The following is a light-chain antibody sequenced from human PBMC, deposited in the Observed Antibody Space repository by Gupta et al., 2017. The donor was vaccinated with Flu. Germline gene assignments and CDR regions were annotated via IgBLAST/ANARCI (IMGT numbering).Light chain of an antibody. V-gene: IGLV2-14*01. CDR2: DVS. Sequence: QSALTPPASVSGSPGQSITIYCTGTTSDVGGYNSVSWYQQRPGTAPKLMIYDVSNRPSGISNRFSGSKSGNTASLTISGLQAEDEADYYCSSYTSGSTLVVAFGGGTKLTVL. CDR1: TSDVGGYNS. CDR3: SSYTSGSTLVVA. J-gene: IGLJ2*01.